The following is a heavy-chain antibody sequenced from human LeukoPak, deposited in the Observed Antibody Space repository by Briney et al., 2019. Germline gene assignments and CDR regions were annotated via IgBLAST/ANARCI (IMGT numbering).Heavy chain of an antibody. D-gene: IGHD2-21*01. CDR3: ARHIAAYYHYLMDV. CDR2: IYHSGST. Sequence: PSETLSLTCAVSGYSISSGYYWGWIRQPPGKGLEWIGSIYHSGSTYYNPSLKSRVTISVDTSKNQFSLKLSSVTAADTAVYYWARHIAAYYHYLMDVWGKGTTVTVSS. CDR1: GYSISSGYY. V-gene: IGHV4-38-2*01. J-gene: IGHJ6*03.